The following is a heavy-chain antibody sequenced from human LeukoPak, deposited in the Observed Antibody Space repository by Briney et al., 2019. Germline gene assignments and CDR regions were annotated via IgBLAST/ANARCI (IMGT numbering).Heavy chain of an antibody. Sequence: SETLSLTCTVSGGSISSGSYYWSWIRQPAGKGLEWIGRIYTSGSTNYNPSLKSRVTISVDTSKNQFSLKLSSVTAADTAVYYCARHRILWWGTAGLNFDYWGQGTLVTVSS. CDR3: ARHRILWWGTAGLNFDY. CDR2: IYTSGST. V-gene: IGHV4-61*02. CDR1: GGSISSGSYY. D-gene: IGHD2-21*01. J-gene: IGHJ4*02.